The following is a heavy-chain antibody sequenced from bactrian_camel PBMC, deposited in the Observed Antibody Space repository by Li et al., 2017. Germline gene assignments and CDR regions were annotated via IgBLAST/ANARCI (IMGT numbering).Heavy chain of an antibody. CDR1: GFIFSSYYG. D-gene: IGHD6*01. CDR2: IDITYGVA. V-gene: IGHV3S6*01. CDR3: AAASPGSWYCAADEFNY. J-gene: IGHJ4*01. Sequence: HVQLVESGGDLVQPGGSLRLSCAASGFIFSSYYGMSWVRQAPGEALEWVSLIDITYGVAFYVDSVKGRFTISRDHAKNTLYLQMNSLKPEDTAMYYCAAASPGSWYCAADEFNYWGQGTQVTVS.